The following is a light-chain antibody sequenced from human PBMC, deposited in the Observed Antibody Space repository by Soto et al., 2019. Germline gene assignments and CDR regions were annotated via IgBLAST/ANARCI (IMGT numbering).Light chain of an antibody. CDR1: SSNIGSNY. Sequence: QSVLTQAPSASGTPGQRVTISCSGSSSNIGSNYVYWYQQLPGTAPKLLIYRNNQRPSGVPDRFSGSKSGTSASLAISGLRSEDEADYYCAAWDDSLGAVFGGGTKLTVL. CDR2: RNN. CDR3: AAWDDSLGAV. J-gene: IGLJ2*01. V-gene: IGLV1-47*01.